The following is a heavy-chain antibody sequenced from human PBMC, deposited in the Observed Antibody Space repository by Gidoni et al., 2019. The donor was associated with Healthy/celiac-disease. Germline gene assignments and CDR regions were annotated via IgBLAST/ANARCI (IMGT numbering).Heavy chain of an antibody. CDR2: IYYSGST. D-gene: IGHD3-16*01. Sequence: QVQLQESGPGLVKPSETLSLTCTVPGGSISSYYWSWIRQPPGKGLEWIGYIYYSGSTNYNPSLKSRVTISVDTSKNQFSLKLSSVTAADTAVYYCARDLWGAFDIWGQGTMVTVSS. CDR3: ARDLWGAFDI. V-gene: IGHV4-59*01. CDR1: GGSISSYY. J-gene: IGHJ3*02.